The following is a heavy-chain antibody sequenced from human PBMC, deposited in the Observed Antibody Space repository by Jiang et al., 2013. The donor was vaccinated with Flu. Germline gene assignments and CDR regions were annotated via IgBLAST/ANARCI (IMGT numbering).Heavy chain of an antibody. V-gene: IGHV3-30-3*02. J-gene: IGHJ6*02. D-gene: IGHD2/OR15-2a*01. Sequence: QLLESGGGVVQPGGSLRLSCAASGFTFSSYAMHWVRQAPGKGLEWVAVISYDGSNKYYADSVKGRFTISRDNSKNTLYLQMNSLRAEDTAVYYCAALLEDYFAPYYYGMDVWGQGTTVTVSS. CDR2: ISYDGSNK. CDR3: AALLEDYFAPYYYGMDV. CDR1: GFTFSSYA.